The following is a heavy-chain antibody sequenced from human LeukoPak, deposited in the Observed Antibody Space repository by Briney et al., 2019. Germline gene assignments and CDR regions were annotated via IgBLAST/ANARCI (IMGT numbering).Heavy chain of an antibody. CDR3: ATSTLGADGIAI. CDR1: GYSFTGYY. J-gene: IGHJ3*02. Sequence: ASVTDSCKASGYSFTGYYMHWMRLAPGQGLEWMGWINPKTGGRNNAHKFQGRVTMTRDTSISTAYMELSRLGSDDTALYYCATSTLGADGIAICGQGRTLTVSS. D-gene: IGHD3-16*01. CDR2: INPKTGGR. V-gene: IGHV1-2*02.